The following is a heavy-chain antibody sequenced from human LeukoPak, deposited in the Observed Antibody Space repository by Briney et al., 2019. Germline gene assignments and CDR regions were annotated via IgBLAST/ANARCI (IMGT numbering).Heavy chain of an antibody. J-gene: IGHJ6*02. CDR2: IYSSGST. CDR1: GGSISSSSYY. V-gene: IGHV4-39*01. Sequence: SETLSLTCTVSGGSISSSSYYWGWIRQPPGKGLEWIGSIYSSGSTYYNPSLKSRVTISVDTSKNQFSLKLSSVTAADTAVYYCARTSYGMDVWGQGTTVTVSS. CDR3: ARTSYGMDV.